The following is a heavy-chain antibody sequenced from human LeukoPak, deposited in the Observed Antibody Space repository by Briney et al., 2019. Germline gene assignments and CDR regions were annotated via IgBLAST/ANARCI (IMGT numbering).Heavy chain of an antibody. Sequence: ASVKVSCKASGYTFTSYDINWVRQATGQGLEWMGWMNPNSGNTGYAQRFQGGVTMTRNTSISTAYMELSSLRSEDTAVYYCATNRYDFWSATYYYYYYMDVWGKGTTVTVSS. D-gene: IGHD3-3*01. CDR3: ATNRYDFWSATYYYYYYMDV. J-gene: IGHJ6*03. CDR1: GYTFTSYD. V-gene: IGHV1-8*01. CDR2: MNPNSGNT.